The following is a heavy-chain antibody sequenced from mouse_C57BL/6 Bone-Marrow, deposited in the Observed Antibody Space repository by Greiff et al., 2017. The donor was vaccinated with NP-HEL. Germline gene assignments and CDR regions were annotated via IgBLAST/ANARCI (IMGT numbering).Heavy chain of an antibody. Sequence: EVQVVESGGDLVKPGGSLKLSCAASGFTFSSYGMSWVRQTPDKRLEWVATISSGGSYTYYPDSVKGTFTISRDNAKNTLYLQISSLRSEDTAMYYFARHNYGSSFLYYFDYWGQGTTLTVSS. D-gene: IGHD1-1*01. CDR3: ARHNYGSSFLYYFDY. J-gene: IGHJ2*01. CDR2: ISSGGSYT. V-gene: IGHV5-6*01. CDR1: GFTFSSYG.